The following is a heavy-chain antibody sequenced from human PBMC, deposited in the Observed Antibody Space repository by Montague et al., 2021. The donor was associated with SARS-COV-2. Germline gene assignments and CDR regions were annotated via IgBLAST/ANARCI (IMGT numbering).Heavy chain of an antibody. J-gene: IGHJ6*02. V-gene: IGHV3-30*04. D-gene: IGHD2-2*01. Sequence: SLRLSCAASGFTFSSYAMHWVRQAPGKGLEWVAVISYDGSNKYYVDSVKGRFSISRDNSKNPLYLQMNSLRAEDTAVYYCARQLIVFVPAAPGSPTHETYDYAMDVWGQGTTVTVSS. CDR3: ARQLIVFVPAAPGSPTHETYDYAMDV. CDR1: GFTFSSYA. CDR2: ISYDGSNK.